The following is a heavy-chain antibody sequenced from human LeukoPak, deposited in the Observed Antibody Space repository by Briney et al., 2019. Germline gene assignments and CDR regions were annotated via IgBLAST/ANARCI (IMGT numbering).Heavy chain of an antibody. Sequence: SETLSLTCTVSGGSISSYYWGWIRQPPGKGLEWIGYIYYSGSTNYNPSLKSRVTISVDTSKNQFSLKLSSVTAADTAVYYCARVIGYCSSTSCYGVYYGMDVWGQGTTVTVSS. V-gene: IGHV4-59*01. CDR2: IYYSGST. D-gene: IGHD2-2*01. CDR1: GGSISSYY. CDR3: ARVIGYCSSTSCYGVYYGMDV. J-gene: IGHJ6*02.